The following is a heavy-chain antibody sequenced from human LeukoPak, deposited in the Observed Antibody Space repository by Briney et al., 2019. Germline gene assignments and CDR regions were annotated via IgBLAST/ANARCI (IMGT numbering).Heavy chain of an antibody. D-gene: IGHD4-11*01. CDR2: INPNTGAT. J-gene: IGHJ4*02. CDR1: GYTFTNYG. Sequence: GASVKVSCKASGYTFTNYGVSWVRQAPGQGLEWMGWINPNTGATDYAQKFQGRVTMTRDTSINTAYMELSNLRSDDTAVFYCARPYSNADPFDYWGQGTLVTVSS. V-gene: IGHV1-2*02. CDR3: ARPYSNADPFDY.